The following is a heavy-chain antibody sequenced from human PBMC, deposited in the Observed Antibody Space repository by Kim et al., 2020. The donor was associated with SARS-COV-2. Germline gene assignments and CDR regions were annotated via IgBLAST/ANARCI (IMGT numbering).Heavy chain of an antibody. D-gene: IGHD3-16*02. CDR3: ARNHYDYVWGSYRYYYYGMDV. CDR2: ISYDGSNK. CDR1: GFTFSSYG. J-gene: IGHJ6*02. Sequence: GGSLRLSCAASGFTFSSYGMHWVRQAPGKGLEWVAVISYDGSNKYYADSVKGRFTISRDNSKNTLYLQMNSLRAEDTAVYYCARNHYDYVWGSYRYYYYGMDVWGQGTTVTVSS. V-gene: IGHV3-33*05.